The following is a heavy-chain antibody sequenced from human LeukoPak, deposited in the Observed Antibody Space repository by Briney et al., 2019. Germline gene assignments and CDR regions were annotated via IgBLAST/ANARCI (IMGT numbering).Heavy chain of an antibody. V-gene: IGHV1-2*02. D-gene: IGHD3-22*01. CDR3: ARDLPVTMIDVGMDV. Sequence: GASVKVSCKASGYTFTGYYMHRVRQAPGRGLEWMGWINPNSGGTNYAQKFQGRVTMTRDTSISTAYMELSRLRSDDTAVYYCARDLPVTMIDVGMDVWGQGTTVTVSS. CDR2: INPNSGGT. CDR1: GYTFTGYY. J-gene: IGHJ6*02.